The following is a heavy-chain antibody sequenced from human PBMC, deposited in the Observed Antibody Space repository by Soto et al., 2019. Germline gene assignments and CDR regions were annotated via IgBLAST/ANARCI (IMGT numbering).Heavy chain of an antibody. J-gene: IGHJ4*02. D-gene: IGHD6-13*01. CDR2: IYYSGST. V-gene: IGHV4-59*01. CDR1: GGSISSYY. Sequence: SETLSLTCTVSGGSISSYYWSWIRQPPGKGLEWIGYIYYSGSTNYNPSLKSRVTISVDTSKNQFSLKLSSVTAADTAVYYCAREDSSSWYVDYWGQGTLVTVSS. CDR3: AREDSSSWYVDY.